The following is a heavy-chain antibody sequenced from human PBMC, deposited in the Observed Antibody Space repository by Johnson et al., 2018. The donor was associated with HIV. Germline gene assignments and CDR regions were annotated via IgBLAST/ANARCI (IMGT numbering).Heavy chain of an antibody. V-gene: IGHV3-74*01. CDR2: IKSDGGST. CDR1: GFTFSSYW. Sequence: VQLVESGGGVVQRGGSLRLSCAASGFTFSSYWMHWVRQAPGKGLVWVARIKSDGGSTSYVDSVKGRFIISRDNTKNTLYLQMNSLRADDTAVYYCAREGPSERAGFDIWGQGTMVTVSS. J-gene: IGHJ3*02. CDR3: AREGPSERAGFDI.